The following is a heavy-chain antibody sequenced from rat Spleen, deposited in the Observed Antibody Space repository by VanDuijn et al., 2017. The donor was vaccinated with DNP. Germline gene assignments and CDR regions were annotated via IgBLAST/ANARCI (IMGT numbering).Heavy chain of an antibody. CDR3: TRVGGSYYYDAMDA. CDR2: ISSGGST. Sequence: QVQLRESGPGLVQPSQILSLTCTVSGSSLSNFGINWIRQPPGKGLEWIAAISSGGSTYYNSALKSRLSISRDTSKSQVFLKMKSRQTEDTAISFCTRVGGSYYYDAMDAWGQGTSVTVSS. V-gene: IGHV2S12*01. J-gene: IGHJ4*01. D-gene: IGHD1-12*02. CDR1: GSSLSNFG.